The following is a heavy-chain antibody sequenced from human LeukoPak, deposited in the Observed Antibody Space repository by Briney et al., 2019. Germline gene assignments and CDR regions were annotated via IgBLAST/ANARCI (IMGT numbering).Heavy chain of an antibody. V-gene: IGHV1-69*13. CDR3: ARSLRYCSGGSCYWLYYFNY. CDR2: IIPIFGTA. Sequence: SVKVSCKASGGTFSSYAISWVRQAPGQGLEWMGRIIPIFGTANYAQKFQGRVTITADESTSTAYMELSSLRSEDTAVYYCARSLRYCSGGSCYWLYYFNYWGQGTLVTVSS. CDR1: GGTFSSYA. D-gene: IGHD2-15*01. J-gene: IGHJ4*02.